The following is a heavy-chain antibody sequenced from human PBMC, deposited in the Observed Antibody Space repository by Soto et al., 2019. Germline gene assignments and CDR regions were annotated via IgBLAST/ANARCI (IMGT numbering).Heavy chain of an antibody. CDR3: ARGLRVVRGVHIDY. CDR2: IYYSGST. J-gene: IGHJ4*02. Sequence: SETLSLTCTVAGGSISSSSYYWGWIRQPPGKGLEWIGSIYYSGSTYYNPPLKSRVTISVDTSKNQFSLKLSSVTAAGTAVYYCARGLRVVRGVHIDYWGQGTLVTVSS. V-gene: IGHV4-39*07. D-gene: IGHD3-10*01. CDR1: GGSISSSSYY.